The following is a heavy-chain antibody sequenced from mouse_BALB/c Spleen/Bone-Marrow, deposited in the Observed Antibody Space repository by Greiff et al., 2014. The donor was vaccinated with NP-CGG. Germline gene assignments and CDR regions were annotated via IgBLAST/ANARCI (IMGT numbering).Heavy chain of an antibody. V-gene: IGHV7-3*02. CDR3: ARDENVGIYLFFDF. Sequence: EVMLVESGGGSVQPGGSLRLSCATSGFTFTDYYMSWVRQPPGKALEWLGFIRNKANGYTTEYSASVKVRFTISRDNSQRILYLQMNTLRAEDSATYYCARDENVGIYLFFDFWGPGT. J-gene: IGHJ1*01. CDR1: GFTFTDYY. CDR2: IRNKANGYTT.